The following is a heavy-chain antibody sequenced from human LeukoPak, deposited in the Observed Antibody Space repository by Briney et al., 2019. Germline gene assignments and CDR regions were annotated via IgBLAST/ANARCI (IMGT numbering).Heavy chain of an antibody. V-gene: IGHV4-34*01. Sequence: SETLSLTCAVYGGSSSGYYWSWIRQPPGKGLEWIGEINHSGSTNYNPSLKSRVTISVDTSKNQFSLKLSSVTAADTAVYYCARGGRIVVVPAAMLTKYNWFDPWGQGTLVTVSS. J-gene: IGHJ5*02. CDR1: GGSSSGYY. CDR2: INHSGST. CDR3: ARGGRIVVVPAAMLTKYNWFDP. D-gene: IGHD2-2*01.